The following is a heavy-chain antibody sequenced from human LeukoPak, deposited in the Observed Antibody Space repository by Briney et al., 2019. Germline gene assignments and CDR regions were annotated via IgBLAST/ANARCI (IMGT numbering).Heavy chain of an antibody. Sequence: SQTLSLTCTVSGGSISSGDYYWSWIRQPPGKGLEWIGYIYYSGSTYYNPSLKSRVTISVDTSKNQFSLKLSSVTAADTAVYYCAGSIAVAGTVGIDYWGQGTLVTVSS. CDR2: IYYSGST. CDR3: AGSIAVAGTVGIDY. CDR1: GGSISSGDYY. V-gene: IGHV4-30-4*08. J-gene: IGHJ4*02. D-gene: IGHD6-19*01.